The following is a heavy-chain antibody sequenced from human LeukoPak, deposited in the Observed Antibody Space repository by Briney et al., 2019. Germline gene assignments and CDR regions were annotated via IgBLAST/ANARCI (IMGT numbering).Heavy chain of an antibody. V-gene: IGHV3-7*03. CDR1: GFTFSSYW. CDR2: IKQDGGEK. CDR3: AKDGRKQWLVRSLSAFRY. J-gene: IGHJ4*02. D-gene: IGHD6-19*01. Sequence: GGSLRLSCAASGFTFSSYWMTWVRQAPGKGLEWVANIKQDGGEKYYVDSVRGRFTISRDNAKNSLYLQMNSLRAEDTAVYYCAKDGRKQWLVRSLSAFRYWGQGTLVTVSS.